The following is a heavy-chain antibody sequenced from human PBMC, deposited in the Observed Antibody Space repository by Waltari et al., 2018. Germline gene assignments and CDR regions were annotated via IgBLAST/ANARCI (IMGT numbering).Heavy chain of an antibody. CDR1: GFTFSSYA. V-gene: IGHV3-23*01. J-gene: IGHJ3*01. CDR3: AKASGVVAAAGNDAFDV. Sequence: EVQLLESGGGLVQPGGSLRLSCAASGFTFSSYAMKWVRQAPGTGLEWVSVISGSSGSTYYADSVKGRVTISRDNSKNTLYLQMNSLRAEDTAVYYCAKASGVVAAAGNDAFDVWGQGTMLTVSS. CDR2: ISGSSGST. D-gene: IGHD6-13*01.